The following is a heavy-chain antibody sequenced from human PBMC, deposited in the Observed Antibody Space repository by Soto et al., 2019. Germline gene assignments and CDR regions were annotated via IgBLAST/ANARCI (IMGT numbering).Heavy chain of an antibody. V-gene: IGHV1-2*04. Sequence: ASVKVSCKASGYTFTGYYMHWVRQAPGQGLEWMGWINPNSGGTNYAQKFQGWVTMTRDTSISTAYMELSRLRSDDTAVYYCARDGLRYSSGWYYFDYWGQGTLVTVSS. CDR1: GYTFTGYY. CDR2: INPNSGGT. CDR3: ARDGLRYSSGWYYFDY. J-gene: IGHJ4*02. D-gene: IGHD6-19*01.